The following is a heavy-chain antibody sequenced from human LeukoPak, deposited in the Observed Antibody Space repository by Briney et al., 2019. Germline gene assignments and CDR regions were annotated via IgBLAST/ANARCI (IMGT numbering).Heavy chain of an antibody. D-gene: IGHD3-22*01. Sequence: SETLSLTCAVSGGSISSGGYSWSWIRQPPGKGLEWIGYIYHSGSTYYNPSLKSRVTISVDTSKNQFSLKLSSVTAADTAVYYCARNYYDSPNWFDPWGQGTLVTVSS. CDR3: ARNYYDSPNWFDP. CDR2: IYHSGST. J-gene: IGHJ5*02. CDR1: GGSISSGGYS. V-gene: IGHV4-30-2*01.